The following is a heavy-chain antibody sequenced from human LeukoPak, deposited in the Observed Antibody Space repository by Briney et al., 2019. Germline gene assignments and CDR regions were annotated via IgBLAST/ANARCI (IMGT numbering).Heavy chain of an antibody. J-gene: IGHJ4*02. CDR3: ASRYCNTNAYLGVFGY. D-gene: IGHD2/OR15-2a*01. CDR2: IKQDGSEK. Sequence: GGSLRLSCTASGLTFSNCWMSWVRQAPGKGLEWVANIKQDGSEKYYVDSVKGRFTISRDNAKNLLYLQMNSLRAEDTAIYYCASRYCNTNAYLGVFGYWGQGTLVTVSS. CDR1: GLTFSNCW. V-gene: IGHV3-7*01.